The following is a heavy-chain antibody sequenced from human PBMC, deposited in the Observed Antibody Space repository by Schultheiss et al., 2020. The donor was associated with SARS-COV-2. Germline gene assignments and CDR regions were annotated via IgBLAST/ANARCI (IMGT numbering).Heavy chain of an antibody. CDR3: ARGSPLDWYFDL. CDR2: IWYDGSNK. CDR1: GFTFSSYG. Sequence: GGSLRLSCAASGFTFSSYGMHWVRQAPGKGLEWVAVIWYDGSNKYYADSVKGRFTISRDNSKNTLYLHMNSLRVEDTGLYYCARGSPLDWYFDLWGRGTLVTVSS. V-gene: IGHV3-33*01. J-gene: IGHJ2*01.